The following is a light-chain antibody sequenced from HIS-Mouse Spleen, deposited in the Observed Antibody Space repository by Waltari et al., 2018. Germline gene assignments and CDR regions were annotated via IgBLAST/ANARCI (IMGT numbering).Light chain of an antibody. Sequence: QSALTQPPSASGSPGQSVTISCTGTSSDVGGYYYVSWYQQHPGTAPNLMIYEVSKRPSGVPDRFSGSKSGNTASLTVSGLQAEDEADYYCSSYAGSPWVFGTGTKVTVL. J-gene: IGLJ1*01. CDR1: SSDVGGYYY. V-gene: IGLV2-8*01. CDR3: SSYAGSPWV. CDR2: EVS.